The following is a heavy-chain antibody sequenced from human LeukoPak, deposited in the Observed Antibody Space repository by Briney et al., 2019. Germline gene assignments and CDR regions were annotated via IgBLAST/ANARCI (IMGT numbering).Heavy chain of an antibody. CDR2: IYTSGST. D-gene: IGHD6-13*01. CDR1: GDSISSYY. V-gene: IGHV4-4*07. CDR3: ARSFLSNWYYFDN. J-gene: IGHJ4*02. Sequence: SETLSLTCAVSGDSISSYYWSWIRQPAGKGLEWIGRIYTSGSTNYNPSLKSRVTMSVDTSKNQFSLKLNSVTAADTAVYYCARSFLSNWYYFDNWGQGTLVTVSS.